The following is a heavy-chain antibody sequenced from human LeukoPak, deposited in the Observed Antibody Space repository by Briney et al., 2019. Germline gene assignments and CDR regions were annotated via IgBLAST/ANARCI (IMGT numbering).Heavy chain of an antibody. CDR1: GYTFTSYA. CDR3: ARDGCYYGSGSYPRYYYYYGMDV. D-gene: IGHD3-10*01. J-gene: IGHJ6*02. Sequence: ASVKVSCKASGYTFTSYAMNWVRQAPGQGLEWMGWINTNTGNPTYAQGFTGRFVFSLDTSVSTAYLQISSLKAEDTAVYYCARDGCYYGSGSYPRYYYYYGMDVWGQGTTVTVSS. V-gene: IGHV7-4-1*02. CDR2: INTNTGNP.